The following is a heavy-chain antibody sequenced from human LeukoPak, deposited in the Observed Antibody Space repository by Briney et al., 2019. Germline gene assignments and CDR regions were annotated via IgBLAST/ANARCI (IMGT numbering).Heavy chain of an antibody. D-gene: IGHD7-27*01. CDR3: ARFSLTGDRRGYFDY. Sequence: SVKVSCKAFGGTFSSYAISWVRQAPGQGLEWMGGIIPIFGTANYAQKFQGRVTITADESTSTAYMELSSLRSEDTAVYYCARFSLTGDRRGYFDYWGQGTLVTVSS. CDR2: IIPIFGTA. J-gene: IGHJ4*02. V-gene: IGHV1-69*01. CDR1: GGTFSSYA.